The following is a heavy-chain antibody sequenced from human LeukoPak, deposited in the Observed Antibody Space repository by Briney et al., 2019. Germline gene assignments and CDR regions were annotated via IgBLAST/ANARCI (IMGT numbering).Heavy chain of an antibody. CDR2: ISSSGSTI. CDR3: ARDHLTMILGTLGMDV. D-gene: IGHD3-22*01. V-gene: IGHV3-11*04. Sequence: PGGSLRLSCAASGFTFSDYYMSWIRQAPGKGLEWVSYISSSGSTIYYADSVKGRFTISRDNAKNSLYLQMNSLRAEDTAVYYCARDHLTMILGTLGMDVWGQGTTVTVSS. CDR1: GFTFSDYY. J-gene: IGHJ6*02.